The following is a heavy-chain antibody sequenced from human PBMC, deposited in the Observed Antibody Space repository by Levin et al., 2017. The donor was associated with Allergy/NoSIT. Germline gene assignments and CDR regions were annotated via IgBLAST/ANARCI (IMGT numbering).Heavy chain of an antibody. CDR3: ARDRGGYCSSTSCFANYYYYGMDG. D-gene: IGHD2-2*01. J-gene: IGHJ6*02. V-gene: IGHV1-18*01. CDR1: GYTFTSYG. Sequence: VASVKVSCKASGYTFTSYGISWVRQAPGQGLEWMGWISAYNGNTNYAQKLQGRVTMTTDTSTSTAYMELRSLRSDDTAVYYCARDRGGYCSSTSCFANYYYYGMDGWGQGTTVTVSS. CDR2: ISAYNGNT.